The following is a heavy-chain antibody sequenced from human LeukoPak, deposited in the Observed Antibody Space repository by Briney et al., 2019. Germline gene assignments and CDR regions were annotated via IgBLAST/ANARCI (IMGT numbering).Heavy chain of an antibody. CDR1: GYTFTSYD. D-gene: IGHD1-26*01. CDR3: ARWEDTGAFDI. CDR2: MNPNSGNT. J-gene: IGHJ3*02. Sequence: ASVKVSCKASGYTFTSYDINWVRQVTGQGLEWMGWMNPNSGNTGYAQKFQGRVTITRNTSISTAYMELSSLRSEDTAVYYCARWEDTGAFDIWGQGTMVTVSS. V-gene: IGHV1-8*03.